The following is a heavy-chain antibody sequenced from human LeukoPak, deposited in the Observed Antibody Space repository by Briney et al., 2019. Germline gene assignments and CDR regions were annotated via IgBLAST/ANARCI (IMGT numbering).Heavy chain of an antibody. CDR3: ARGRGTTVVTPI. Sequence: SGGSLRLSCAASGFTFSSYAMSWVRQAPGKGLEWVSAISGSGGSTYYADSVKGRFTISRDNSKNTLYLQMNSLRAEDTAVYYCARGRGTTVVTPIWGQGTLVTVSS. V-gene: IGHV3-23*01. CDR1: GFTFSSYA. CDR2: ISGSGGST. J-gene: IGHJ4*02. D-gene: IGHD4-23*01.